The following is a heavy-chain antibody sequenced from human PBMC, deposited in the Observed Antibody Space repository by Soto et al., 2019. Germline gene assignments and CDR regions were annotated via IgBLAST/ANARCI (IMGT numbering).Heavy chain of an antibody. V-gene: IGHV1-69*08. Sequence: QVQLVQSGAEVKKPGSSVKVSCKASGGTFSSYTISWVRQAPGQGLEWMGRIIPILGIANYAQKFQGRVTXIADKSTSTAYMELSSLRSEATAVYYCARDFSPTDYWGQGTLVTVSS. J-gene: IGHJ4*02. CDR1: GGTFSSYT. CDR2: IIPILGIA. CDR3: ARDFSPTDY.